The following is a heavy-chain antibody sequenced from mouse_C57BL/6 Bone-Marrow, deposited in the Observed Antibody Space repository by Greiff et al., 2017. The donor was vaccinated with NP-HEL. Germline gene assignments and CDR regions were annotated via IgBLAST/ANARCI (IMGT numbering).Heavy chain of an antibody. CDR3: ARDGYYYGSSYDAMDY. CDR2: ISDGGSYT. CDR1: GFTFSSYA. D-gene: IGHD1-1*01. J-gene: IGHJ4*01. Sequence: EVKLMESGGGLVKPGGSLKLSCAASGFTFSSYAMSWVRQTPEKRLEWVATISDGGSYTYYPDNVKGRFTISRDNAKNNLYLQMSHLKSEDTAMYYCARDGYYYGSSYDAMDYWGQGTSVTVSS. V-gene: IGHV5-4*01.